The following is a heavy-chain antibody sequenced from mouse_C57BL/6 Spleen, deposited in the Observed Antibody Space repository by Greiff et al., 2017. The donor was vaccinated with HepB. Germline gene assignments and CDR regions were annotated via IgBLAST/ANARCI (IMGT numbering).Heavy chain of an antibody. CDR3: ARDDGVYAMDY. V-gene: IGHV1-61*01. J-gene: IGHJ4*01. Sequence: VQLQQPGAELVRPGSSVKLSCKASGYTFTSYWMDWVKQRPGQGLEWIGNIYPSDSETHYNQKFKDKATLTVDKSSSTAYMQLSSLTSEDSAVYYCARDDGVYAMDYWGQGTSVTVSS. CDR1: GYTFTSYW. CDR2: IYPSDSET. D-gene: IGHD2-12*01.